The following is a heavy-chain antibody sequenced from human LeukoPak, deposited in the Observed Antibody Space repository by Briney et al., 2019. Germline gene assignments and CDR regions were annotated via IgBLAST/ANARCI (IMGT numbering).Heavy chain of an antibody. V-gene: IGHV3-23*01. CDR1: GFTFSDYA. Sequence: GGSLRLSCAASGFTFSDYAMSWVRQAPGKGLEWVSTISGSGNSTYYADSVKGRFTISRDTSKNMVFLQMNSLRVEDTAVYYCARGIDYWGRGTLVTVSS. J-gene: IGHJ4*02. CDR3: ARGIDY. CDR2: ISGSGNST.